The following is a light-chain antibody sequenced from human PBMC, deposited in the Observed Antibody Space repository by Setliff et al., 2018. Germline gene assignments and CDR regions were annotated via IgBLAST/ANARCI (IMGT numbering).Light chain of an antibody. V-gene: IGLV2-14*03. J-gene: IGLJ2*01. CDR3: SSYTTISTLV. CDR2: DVV. CDR1: SSDVGGYNY. Sequence: ALAQPASVSGSPGQPITISCTGTSSDVGGYNYVSWYQQHPGKAPKVIIYDVVVRPSGVSNRFSGSKSGNTASLTISGLQAEDEADYYCSSYTTISTLVFGGGTKVTVL.